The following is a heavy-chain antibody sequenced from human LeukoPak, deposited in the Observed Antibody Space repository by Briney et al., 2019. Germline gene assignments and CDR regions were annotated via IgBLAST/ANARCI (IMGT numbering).Heavy chain of an antibody. D-gene: IGHD6-13*01. CDR3: AREGAYSSSPLDY. CDR2: IIPIFGTA. J-gene: IGHJ4*02. Sequence: SVKVSCKASGGTFSSYAISWVRQAPGQGLEWMGGIIPIFGTANYAQKFQGRVTITADESTSTAYMALSSLRSEDTAVYYCAREGAYSSSPLDYWGQGTLVTVSS. CDR1: GGTFSSYA. V-gene: IGHV1-69*01.